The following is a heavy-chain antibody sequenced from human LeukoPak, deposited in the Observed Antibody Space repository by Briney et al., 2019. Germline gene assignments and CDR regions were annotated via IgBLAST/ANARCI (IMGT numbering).Heavy chain of an antibody. Sequence: GGSLRLSCAASGFTVSSNYMSWVRQAPGKGLEWVSVIYSGGSTYYADSVKGRFTISRDNSKNTLYLQMNSLRDEGTAVCFCXXXRTDIAVAGRYFDYWGQGTLVTVSS. CDR2: IYSGGST. CDR1: GFTVSSNY. D-gene: IGHD6-19*01. V-gene: IGHV3-66*01. CDR3: XXXRTDIAVAGRYFDY. J-gene: IGHJ4*02.